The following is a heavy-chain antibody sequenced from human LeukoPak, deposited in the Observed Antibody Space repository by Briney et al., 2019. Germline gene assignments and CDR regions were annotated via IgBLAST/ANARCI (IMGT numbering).Heavy chain of an antibody. J-gene: IGHJ4*02. D-gene: IGHD6-19*01. V-gene: IGHV3-30*04. Sequence: GGSLRLSCAASGFTFSSYAMHWVRQAPGKGLEWVAVISYDGSNKYYADSVKGRFTISRDNSKSTLYLQMNSLRAEDTAVYYCARGGEQWLYYFDYWGQGTLVTVSS. CDR2: ISYDGSNK. CDR1: GFTFSSYA. CDR3: ARGGEQWLYYFDY.